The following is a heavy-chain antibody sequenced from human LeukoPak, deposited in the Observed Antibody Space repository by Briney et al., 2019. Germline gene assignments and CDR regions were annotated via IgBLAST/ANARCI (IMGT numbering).Heavy chain of an antibody. D-gene: IGHD3-22*01. Sequence: GASVKVSCKASGYTFTGYYMHWVRQAPGQGLEWMGWINPNSGGTNYAQKFQGRVTMTRDTSISTAYMELSRLRSEDTAVYYCARGEDYDSSGYYSIEIYYFDYWGQGTLVTVSS. CDR1: GYTFTGYY. CDR2: INPNSGGT. V-gene: IGHV1-2*02. CDR3: ARGEDYDSSGYYSIEIYYFDY. J-gene: IGHJ4*02.